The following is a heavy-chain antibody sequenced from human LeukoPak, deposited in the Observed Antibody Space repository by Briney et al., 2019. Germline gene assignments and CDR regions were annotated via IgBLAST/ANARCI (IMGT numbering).Heavy chain of an antibody. D-gene: IGHD3-10*01. Sequence: SETLSLTCIVSGGSISTYYWSRIRQPPGKGLEWIGDIYYGGSTNFNPSLKSRVTISVDTSKNHFSLSLSSVTAADTAVYYCARRSGSWDAFEIWGQGTMVTVSS. CDR2: IYYGGST. CDR3: ARRSGSWDAFEI. V-gene: IGHV4-59*08. J-gene: IGHJ3*02. CDR1: GGSISTYY.